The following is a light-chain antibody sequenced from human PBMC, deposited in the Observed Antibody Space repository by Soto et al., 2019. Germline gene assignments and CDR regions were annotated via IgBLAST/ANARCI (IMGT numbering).Light chain of an antibody. J-gene: IGLJ2*01. CDR3: CSYAGRASVI. Sequence: QSVLTQPASVSGSPGQSITISCTGTSGDIGNYNLISWYQHHPGKATKVIIFDATKRPSEISGRFSASKSGNTASLTIAGLLAEDEADYYCCSYAGRASVIFGGGTKLTVL. CDR1: SGDIGNYNL. CDR2: DAT. V-gene: IGLV2-23*01.